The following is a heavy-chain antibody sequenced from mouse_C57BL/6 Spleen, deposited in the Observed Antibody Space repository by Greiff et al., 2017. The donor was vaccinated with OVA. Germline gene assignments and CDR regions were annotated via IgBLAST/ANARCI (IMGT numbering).Heavy chain of an antibody. D-gene: IGHD2-3*01. CDR3: VRHPDGYYEGWYFDV. V-gene: IGHV10-1*01. J-gene: IGHJ1*03. Sequence: EVQVVESGGGLVQPKGSLKLSCAASGFSFNTYAMNWVRQAPGKGLEWVARIRSKSNNYATYYADSVKDRFTISRDDSESMLYLQMNNLKTEDTAMYYCVRHPDGYYEGWYFDVWGTGTTVTVSS. CDR1: GFSFNTYA. CDR2: IRSKSNNYAT.